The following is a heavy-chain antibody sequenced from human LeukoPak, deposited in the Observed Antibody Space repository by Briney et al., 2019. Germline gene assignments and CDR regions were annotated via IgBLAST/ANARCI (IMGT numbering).Heavy chain of an antibody. CDR3: ARISSLGYCSGGSCYSGYYFDY. J-gene: IGHJ4*02. CDR1: GFSLSTSGMS. CDR2: IDWDDDK. Sequence: SGPALVKPTQTLTLTCTFSGFSLSTSGMSVSWIRQPPGKALEWLARIDWDDDKYYSTSLKTRLTISKDTSKNQVVLTMTNMDPVDTATYYCARISSLGYCSGGSCYSGYYFDYWGQGTLVTVSS. V-gene: IGHV2-70*11. D-gene: IGHD2-15*01.